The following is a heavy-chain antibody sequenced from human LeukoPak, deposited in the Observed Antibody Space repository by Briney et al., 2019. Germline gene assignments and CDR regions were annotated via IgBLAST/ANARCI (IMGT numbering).Heavy chain of an antibody. CDR3: ARGYSHNSGGWLDP. J-gene: IGHJ5*02. CDR2: LTDSGDAT. Sequence: GGSLRLSCAVSGFSFSNAWMSCVRQAPGTGLEWVGSLTDSGDATYYADSVKGRLTISRDNSNSTLYLHISGLRDEDTAVYYCARGYSHNSGGWLDPWGQGTLVTVSS. V-gene: IGHV3-23*01. CDR1: GFSFSNAW. D-gene: IGHD5-12*01.